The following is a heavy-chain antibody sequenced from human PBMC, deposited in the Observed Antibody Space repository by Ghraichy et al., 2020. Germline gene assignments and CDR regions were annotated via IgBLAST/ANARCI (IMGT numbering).Heavy chain of an antibody. V-gene: IGHV1-24*01. Sequence: ASVKVSCKVSGYTLTELSMHWVRQAPGKGLEWMGGFDPEDGETIYAQKFQGRVTMTEDTSTDTAYMELSSLRSEDTAVYYCATVANEAFAPFDYWGQGTLFTVSS. D-gene: IGHD3-3*01. CDR2: FDPEDGET. CDR3: ATVANEAFAPFDY. J-gene: IGHJ4*02. CDR1: GYTLTELS.